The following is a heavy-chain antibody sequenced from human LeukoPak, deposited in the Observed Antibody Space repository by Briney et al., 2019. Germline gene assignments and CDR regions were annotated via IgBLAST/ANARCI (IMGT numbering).Heavy chain of an antibody. CDR3: ARVSGGDTDFDY. Sequence: PSETLSLTCTVSGGSISSYYWSWIRQPPGKGLEWIGYIYYSGSTNYNPSLKSRVTISVDTSKNQFSLKLSSVTAADTAVYYCARVSGGDTDFDYWGQGTLVTVSS. CDR1: GGSISSYY. D-gene: IGHD5-18*01. CDR2: IYYSGST. J-gene: IGHJ4*02. V-gene: IGHV4-59*01.